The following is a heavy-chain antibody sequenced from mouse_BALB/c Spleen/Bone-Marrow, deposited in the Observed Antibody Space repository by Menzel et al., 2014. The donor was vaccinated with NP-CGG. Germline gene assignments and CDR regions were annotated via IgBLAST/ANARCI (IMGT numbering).Heavy chain of an antibody. D-gene: IGHD1-2*01. CDR3: ARRGYGYGFAY. Sequence: QVQLQQSGAELVKPGAPVKLSCKASGYTVTSHWMNWVKQRPGRGLEWIGRIDPSDSETHYNQKFKDKATLTVDKSSSTAYIQLSSLTSEDSAVYYCARRGYGYGFAYWGQGTLVTVSA. J-gene: IGHJ3*01. V-gene: IGHV1-69*02. CDR2: IDPSDSET. CDR1: GYTVTSHW.